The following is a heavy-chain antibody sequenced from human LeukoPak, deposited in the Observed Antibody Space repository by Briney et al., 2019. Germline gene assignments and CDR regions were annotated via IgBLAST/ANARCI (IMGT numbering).Heavy chain of an antibody. Sequence: GGSLRLSCAASGFTFDDYAMHWVRQAPGKGLEWVSLISGDGGSTYYADSVKGRFTISRDNSKNSLYLQMNSLRTGDTALYYCAKVAYSSSWYYYYYYMDVWGKGTTVTVSS. D-gene: IGHD6-13*01. CDR3: AKVAYSSSWYYYYYYMDV. V-gene: IGHV3-43*02. CDR1: GFTFDDYA. J-gene: IGHJ6*03. CDR2: ISGDGGST.